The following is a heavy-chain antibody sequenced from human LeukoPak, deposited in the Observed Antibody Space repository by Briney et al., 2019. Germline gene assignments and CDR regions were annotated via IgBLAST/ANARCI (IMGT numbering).Heavy chain of an antibody. CDR3: TRFPFGKFPRRLNYFDF. CDR2: INWNGGST. CDR1: GFTFDDYG. V-gene: IGHV3-20*04. D-gene: IGHD3-10*01. J-gene: IGHJ4*02. Sequence: PGGSLRLSCAASGFTFDDYGMSWVRQAPGKGLEWVSGINWNGGSTGYADSVKGRFTISRDNAKNTLYLQMNSLRAEDTAVYYCTRFPFGKFPRRLNYFDFWGQGTLVTVSS.